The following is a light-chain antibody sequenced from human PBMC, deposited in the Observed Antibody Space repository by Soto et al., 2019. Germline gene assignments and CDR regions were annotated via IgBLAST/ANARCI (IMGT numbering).Light chain of an antibody. CDR3: QQRGT. V-gene: IGKV3-11*01. J-gene: IGKJ5*01. Sequence: EVVLTQSPATLSLSPGQRATLSCRASQSVSSYLAWYQHKPGQAPRLLIYEASNRATGIPARFSGGGSGTDFTLTISSLEPEDFAVYYCQQRGTFVQGTRLAIK. CDR1: QSVSSY. CDR2: EAS.